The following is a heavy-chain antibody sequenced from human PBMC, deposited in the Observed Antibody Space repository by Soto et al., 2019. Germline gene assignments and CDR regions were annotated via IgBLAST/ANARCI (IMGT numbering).Heavy chain of an antibody. CDR2: IYYSGST. D-gene: IGHD6-19*01. CDR1: GGSISSSSYY. V-gene: IGHV4-39*01. Sequence: QLQLQESGPGLLKPSETLSLTCTVSGGSISSSSYYWSWIRQPPGKGLEWIGSIYYSGSTYYNPSLKSRVTISVDTSKNQFSLKLSSVTAADTAVYYCARTRAVWFDPWGQGTLVTVSS. CDR3: ARTRAVWFDP. J-gene: IGHJ5*02.